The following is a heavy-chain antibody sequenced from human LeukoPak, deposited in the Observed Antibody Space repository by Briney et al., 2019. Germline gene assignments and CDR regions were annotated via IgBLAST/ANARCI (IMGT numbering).Heavy chain of an antibody. J-gene: IGHJ4*02. Sequence: GGSLRLSCAASGFTFSKYWMHWVRQAPGKGLEWVSYISSTSNTIYYADSVKGRFTISRDNAKNSLYLQMNSLRAEDTAVYYCARDSGSYGRKIDYWGQGTLVTVSS. CDR3: ARDSGSYGRKIDY. V-gene: IGHV3-48*01. CDR2: ISSTSNTI. CDR1: GFTFSKYW. D-gene: IGHD5-18*01.